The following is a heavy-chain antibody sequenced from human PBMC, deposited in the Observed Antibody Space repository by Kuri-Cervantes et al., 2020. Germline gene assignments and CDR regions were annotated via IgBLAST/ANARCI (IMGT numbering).Heavy chain of an antibody. J-gene: IGHJ6*02. CDR2: ISYDGSNK. CDR3: ARDGRGQQYYYGMDV. V-gene: IGHV3-30-3*01. Sequence: GGSLRLSCAASGFTFSSYAMHWVRQAPGKGLEWVAVISYDGSNKYYADSVKGRFTISRDNSKNTLYLQMNSLRAEDTAVYYCARDGRGQQYYYGMDVWGQGTTVTVSS. D-gene: IGHD6-13*01. CDR1: GFTFSSYA.